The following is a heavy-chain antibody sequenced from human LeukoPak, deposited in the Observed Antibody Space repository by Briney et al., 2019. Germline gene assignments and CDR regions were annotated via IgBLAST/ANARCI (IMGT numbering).Heavy chain of an antibody. D-gene: IGHD3-10*01. CDR3: ARGGSWCEP. Sequence: GGSLRLSCVASGFTFSGYWMSWVRQAPGKGLEWVANIKEDGSEKYYVDSVKGRFTIARDNAKNSLYLQMSSLRAEDTAVYYCARGGSWCEPWGQGTLVTVSS. V-gene: IGHV3-7*01. CDR2: IKEDGSEK. CDR1: GFTFSGYW. J-gene: IGHJ5*02.